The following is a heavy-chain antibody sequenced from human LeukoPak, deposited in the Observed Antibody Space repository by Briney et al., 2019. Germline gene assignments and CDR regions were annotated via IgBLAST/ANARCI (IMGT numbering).Heavy chain of an antibody. D-gene: IGHD6-19*01. CDR3: AKAVGAVAATKNFDY. J-gene: IGHJ4*02. CDR2: ISGSGGNT. CDR1: GFPFSTYA. Sequence: PGGSLRLSCAASGFPFSTYAMSWVRQAPGKGLEWVSAISGSGGNTYYADSVKGRFTISRDNSKNTLYLRMNSLRAEDTAIYYCAKAVGAVAATKNFDYWGQGTLVTVSS. V-gene: IGHV3-23*01.